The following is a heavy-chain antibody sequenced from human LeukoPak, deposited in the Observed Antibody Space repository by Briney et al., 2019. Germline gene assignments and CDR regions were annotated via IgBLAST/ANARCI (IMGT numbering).Heavy chain of an antibody. J-gene: IGHJ4*02. Sequence: ASVKVSCKASGYTFTSYAMNWVRQAPGQGLEWMGWINTNTGNPTYAQGFTGRFVFSLDTSVSTAYLQISSLKAEDTAVYYCATTGYSSSWYDLFDYWGQGTLVTVSS. CDR1: GYTFTSYA. D-gene: IGHD6-13*01. V-gene: IGHV7-4-1*02. CDR3: ATTGYSSSWYDLFDY. CDR2: INTNTGNP.